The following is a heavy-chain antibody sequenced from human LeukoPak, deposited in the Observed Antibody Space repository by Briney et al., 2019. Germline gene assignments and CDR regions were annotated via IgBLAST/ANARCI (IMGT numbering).Heavy chain of an antibody. D-gene: IGHD3-9*01. CDR2: IWYDGSNK. Sequence: PGGSLRLSCAASGFTFRNYVIHWVRQAPGKGLEWVAVIWYDGSNKYYADSVKGRFTISRDNSKNTLYLQMNSLRAEDTAVYYCARVGEHYDILTGYHLAYWGQGTLVTVSS. CDR3: ARVGEHYDILTGYHLAY. V-gene: IGHV3-33*08. J-gene: IGHJ4*02. CDR1: GFTFRNYV.